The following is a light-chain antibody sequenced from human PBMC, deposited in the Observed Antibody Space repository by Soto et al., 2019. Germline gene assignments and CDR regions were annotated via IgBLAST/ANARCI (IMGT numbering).Light chain of an antibody. CDR2: DVS. CDR1: QGVTTN. J-gene: IGKJ5*01. CDR3: HQYTNSPFS. Sequence: VSTECPRTVSVTAGERATLSCRAGQGVTTNFAWYQQKSGQSPRLLIYDVSIRATGVPARLSGTGSEPDSTLTISRLPHQAYAAYLSHQYTNSPFSFGQGTRLEIK. V-gene: IGKV3-15*01.